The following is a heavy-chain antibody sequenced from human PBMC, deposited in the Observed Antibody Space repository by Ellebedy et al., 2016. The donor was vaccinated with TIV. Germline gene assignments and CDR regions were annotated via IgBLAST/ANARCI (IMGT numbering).Heavy chain of an antibody. J-gene: IGHJ4*02. CDR3: ARVRYSGNYYPYFDY. CDR2: IYYSGTT. D-gene: IGHD1-26*01. V-gene: IGHV4-30-4*01. CDR1: GGSISSGDYY. Sequence: SETLSLXXTVSGGSISSGDYYWSWIRQPPGKGLEWIGYIYYSGTTYYNPSLRSRITISVDTSRIQFSLKLSSVTAADTAVYYCARVRYSGNYYPYFDYWGQGTLVTVSS.